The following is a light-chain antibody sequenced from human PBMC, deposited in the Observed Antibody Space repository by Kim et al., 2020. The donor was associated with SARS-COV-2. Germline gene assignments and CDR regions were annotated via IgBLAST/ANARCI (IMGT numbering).Light chain of an antibody. CDR2: LNSDGSH. J-gene: IGLJ3*02. V-gene: IGLV4-69*01. CDR1: SGHSSNA. Sequence: QLVLTQSPSASASLGASVKLTCTLSSGHSSNAIAWHQQQPEKGPRYLMKLNSDGSHTKWDGIPDRFSGSSSGAERYLTISSLQSEDEADYYCQTWGTGIWVFGGGTQLTVL. CDR3: QTWGTGIWV.